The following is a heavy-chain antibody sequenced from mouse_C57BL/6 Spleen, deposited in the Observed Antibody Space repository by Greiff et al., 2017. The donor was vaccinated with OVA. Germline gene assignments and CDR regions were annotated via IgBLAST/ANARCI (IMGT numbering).Heavy chain of an antibody. D-gene: IGHD3-2*02. CDR1: GFSLTSYG. V-gene: IGHV2-6*01. CDR2: IWGVGST. CDR3: ARLDSSGYGFAY. J-gene: IGHJ3*01. Sequence: VKLMESGPGLVAPSQSLSITCTVSGFSLTSYGVDWVRQSPGKGLEWLGVIWGVGSTNYNSALKSRLSISKDNSKSQVFLKMNSLQTDDTAMYYCARLDSSGYGFAYWGQGTLVTVSA.